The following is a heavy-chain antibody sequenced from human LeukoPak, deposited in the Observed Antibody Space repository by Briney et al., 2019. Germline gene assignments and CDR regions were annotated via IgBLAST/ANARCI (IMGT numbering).Heavy chain of an antibody. D-gene: IGHD3-10*01. J-gene: IGHJ4*02. Sequence: GGSLRLSCAASGFTFGDYGMSWVRQAPGKGLEWVCGINWNGCSIGYADSVKGRFTISKDNAKNSLYLQMNSLGAEDTAVYYCARRFGSVTSMHGIDYWGQGTLVTVSS. CDR2: INWNGCSI. CDR3: ARRFGSVTSMHGIDY. CDR1: GFTFGDYG. V-gene: IGHV3-20*04.